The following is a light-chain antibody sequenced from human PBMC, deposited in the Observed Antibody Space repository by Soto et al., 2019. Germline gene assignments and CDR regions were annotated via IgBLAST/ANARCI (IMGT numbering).Light chain of an antibody. CDR1: SPNIGGTA. V-gene: IGLV1-44*01. CDR2: SNN. J-gene: IGLJ1*01. CDR3: AAWDDSLNGYV. Sequence: QSVLTQPPSSSGTPGQRVTISCSGSSPNIGGTAVNSYQQLPGTAPKVHIYSNNQRPSGVPDRFSGSKSGTSASLAISGLQSENEADYYCAAWDDSLNGYVFGTGTKLPVL.